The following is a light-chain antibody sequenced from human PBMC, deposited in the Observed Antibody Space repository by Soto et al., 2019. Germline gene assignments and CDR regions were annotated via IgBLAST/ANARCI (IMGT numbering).Light chain of an antibody. CDR1: QSVSSSY. CDR3: QQRSNWWT. V-gene: IGKV3D-20*02. J-gene: IGKJ1*01. Sequence: IVLTRSPGTLSLSPGERATLSCRASQSVSSSYLAWYQQKPGQAPRLLIYGASTRATGIPARFSGSGSGTEFTLTISSLQSEDFAVYYCQQRSNWWTFGQGTKVDIK. CDR2: GAS.